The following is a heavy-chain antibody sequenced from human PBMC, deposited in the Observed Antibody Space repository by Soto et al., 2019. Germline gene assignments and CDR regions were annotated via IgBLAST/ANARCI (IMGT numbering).Heavy chain of an antibody. Sequence: PSETLSLTCTFSGGSISSGDYYWSWIRQPPGKGLEWIGYIYYSGSTYYNPSLKSRVTISVDTSKNQFSLKLSSVTAADTAVYYCARESDDSSGSLDYWGQGTLVTVSS. CDR1: GGSISSGDYY. CDR2: IYYSGST. V-gene: IGHV4-30-4*01. CDR3: ARESDDSSGSLDY. J-gene: IGHJ4*02. D-gene: IGHD3-22*01.